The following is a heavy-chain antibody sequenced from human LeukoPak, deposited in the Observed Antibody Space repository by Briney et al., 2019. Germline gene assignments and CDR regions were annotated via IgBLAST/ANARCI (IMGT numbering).Heavy chain of an antibody. Sequence: PGGSLRLSCAASGFTFSSYGTHWVRQAPGKGLEWVAVIWYDGSNKYYADSVKGRFTISRDNSKNTLYLQMNSLRAEDTAVYYCAREYHSGWYYFDYWGQGTLVTVSS. V-gene: IGHV3-33*01. J-gene: IGHJ4*02. D-gene: IGHD6-19*01. CDR3: AREYHSGWYYFDY. CDR2: IWYDGSNK. CDR1: GFTFSSYG.